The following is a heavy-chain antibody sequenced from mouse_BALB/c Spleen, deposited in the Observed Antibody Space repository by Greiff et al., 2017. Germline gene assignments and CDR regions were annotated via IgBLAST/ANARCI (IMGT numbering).Heavy chain of an antibody. CDR1: GFTFNTYA. J-gene: IGHJ2*01. Sequence: EVQGVESGGGLVQPKGSLKLSCAASGFTFNTYAMNWVRQAPGKGLEWVARIRSKSNNYATYYADSVKDRFTISRDDSQSMLYLQMNNLKTEDTAMYYCVRLGGTRYFDYWGQGTTLTVSS. CDR2: IRSKSNNYAT. CDR3: VRLGGTRYFDY. D-gene: IGHD1-1*02. V-gene: IGHV10-1*02.